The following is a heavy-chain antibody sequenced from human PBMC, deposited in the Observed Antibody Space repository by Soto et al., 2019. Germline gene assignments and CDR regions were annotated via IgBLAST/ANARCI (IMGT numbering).Heavy chain of an antibody. Sequence: QLQLQESGPGLVKPSETLSLTCTVSGGSISSSSYYWGWIRQPPGKGLEWIGSIYYSGSTYYNPSLKSRVTISVDTSKNQFSLKLSSVTAADTAVYYCARLPRGSYSSSWYLGVRFDPWGQGTLVTVSS. CDR1: GGSISSSSYY. V-gene: IGHV4-39*01. D-gene: IGHD6-13*01. J-gene: IGHJ5*02. CDR3: ARLPRGSYSSSWYLGVRFDP. CDR2: IYYSGST.